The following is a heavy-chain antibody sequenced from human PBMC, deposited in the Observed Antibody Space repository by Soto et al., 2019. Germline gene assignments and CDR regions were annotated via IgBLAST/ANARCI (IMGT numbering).Heavy chain of an antibody. V-gene: IGHV3-30*18. CDR2: ISYEGRNQ. CDR3: AKEGQMKVSTSLDH. Sequence: GGSLRLSCAASGFTFSSYGMHWVRQPQGKGLEWVAVISYEGRNQYYAESAKGRFTISRDNSKNTLYLQINSLRPEDTAVYYCAKEGQMKVSTSLDHWGQGTLVTVSS. CDR1: GFTFSSYG. D-gene: IGHD1-26*01. J-gene: IGHJ4*02.